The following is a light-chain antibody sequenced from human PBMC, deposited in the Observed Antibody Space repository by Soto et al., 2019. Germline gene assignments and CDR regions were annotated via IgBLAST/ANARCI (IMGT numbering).Light chain of an antibody. V-gene: IGLV1-47*01. CDR3: STCDKNLGGPV. CDR1: NSNIGSNY. J-gene: IGLJ3*02. Sequence: QSALSQPPSASEAPGQRVTISCSASNSNIGSNYVHWYQQFPGMAPKLLIYKNNQRPSGVPDRFSGSKSGTSASLAISGLRSEDEAYYYCSTCDKNLGGPVFGGGTKLTVL. CDR2: KNN.